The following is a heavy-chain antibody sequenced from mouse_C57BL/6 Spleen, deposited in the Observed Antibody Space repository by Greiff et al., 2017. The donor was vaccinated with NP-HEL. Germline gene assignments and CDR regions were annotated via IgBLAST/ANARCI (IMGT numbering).Heavy chain of an antibody. CDR3: ARSRGLPCLDY. V-gene: IGHV1-42*01. J-gene: IGHJ2*01. Sequence: EVQLQESGPELVKPGASVKISCKASGYSFTGYYMNWVKQSPEKSLEWIGEINPSTGGTTYNQKFKAKATLTVDKSSSTAYMQLKSLTSEDSAVYYCARSRGLPCLDYWGQGTTLTVSS. CDR1: GYSFTGYY. D-gene: IGHD2-2*01. CDR2: INPSTGGT.